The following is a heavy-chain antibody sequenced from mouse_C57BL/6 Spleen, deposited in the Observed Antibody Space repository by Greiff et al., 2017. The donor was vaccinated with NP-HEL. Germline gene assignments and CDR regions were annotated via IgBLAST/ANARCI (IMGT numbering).Heavy chain of an antibody. J-gene: IGHJ3*01. Sequence: VHVKQSGPELVKPGASVKIPCKASGYTFTDYNMDWVKQSHGKSLEWIGDINPNNGGTIYNQKFKGKATLTVDKSSSTAYMELRSLTSEDTAVYYCARSRWDEFAYWGQGTLVTVSA. CDR2: INPNNGGT. V-gene: IGHV1-18*01. D-gene: IGHD4-1*01. CDR1: GYTFTDYN. CDR3: ARSRWDEFAY.